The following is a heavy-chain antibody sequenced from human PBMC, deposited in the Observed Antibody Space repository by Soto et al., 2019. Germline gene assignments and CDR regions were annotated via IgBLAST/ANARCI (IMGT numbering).Heavy chain of an antibody. Sequence: QVQLVQSGAEVKKPGSSVKVSCKASGGTFSSYSINWVRQAPGRGLEWMGEIIPIFGTANYAQKFQGRVTITADESTSTAYMELSSMRSEDTAVYYCARDGGRHCGGIDYWGQGTLVTVSS. V-gene: IGHV1-69*01. J-gene: IGHJ4*02. CDR3: ARDGGRHCGGIDY. CDR1: GGTFSSYS. D-gene: IGHD1-26*01. CDR2: IIPIFGTA.